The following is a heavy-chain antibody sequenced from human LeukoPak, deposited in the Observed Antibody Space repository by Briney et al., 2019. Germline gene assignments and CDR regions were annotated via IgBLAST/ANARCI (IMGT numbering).Heavy chain of an antibody. D-gene: IGHD2-15*01. CDR1: GYTFIGYD. Sequence: ASVKVSCKASGYTFIGYDLHWVRQAPGQGLEWMGGISPQNGDTNYAQRFQGRVTMTRDTSITTAYMELSRLKSDDTAVYYCATVRDIVVGGGPYYFDYWGQGTLVTVSS. J-gene: IGHJ4*02. V-gene: IGHV1-2*02. CDR2: ISPQNGDT. CDR3: ATVRDIVVGGGPYYFDY.